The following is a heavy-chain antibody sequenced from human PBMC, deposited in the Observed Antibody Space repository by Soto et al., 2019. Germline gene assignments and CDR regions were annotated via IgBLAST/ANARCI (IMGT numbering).Heavy chain of an antibody. V-gene: IGHV5-51*01. Sequence: XECLKISSKGSGFSFTSYLLVWVRQMPGKGLECMGIIYPRDSDTRYNPSFQGQVTISVDESISTAYLQWSSLETSDTAIYYCESTGVSHAFELWGQGTMVTVPS. CDR3: ESTGVSHAFEL. D-gene: IGHD3-3*01. J-gene: IGHJ3*01. CDR2: IYPRDSDT. CDR1: GFSFTSYL.